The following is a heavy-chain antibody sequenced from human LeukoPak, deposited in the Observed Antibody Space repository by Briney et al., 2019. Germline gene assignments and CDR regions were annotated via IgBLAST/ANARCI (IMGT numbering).Heavy chain of an antibody. CDR1: GYTFTDYY. Sequence: ASVTVSCKASGYTFTDYYMHWVRQAPGKGLEWMAWINPNSGDTNFAQKFQGRVTLTRDRSLSTAYMELSRLTSDDTAVYYCARPRVITTVSEALNIWGQGTLVSVSS. V-gene: IGHV1-2*02. D-gene: IGHD3-3*01. CDR2: INPNSGDT. J-gene: IGHJ3*02. CDR3: ARPRVITTVSEALNI.